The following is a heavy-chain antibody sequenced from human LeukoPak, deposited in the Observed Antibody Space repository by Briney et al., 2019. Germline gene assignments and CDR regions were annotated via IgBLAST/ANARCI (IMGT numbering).Heavy chain of an antibody. CDR3: ARGLLAGIAAAGSD. CDR1: GYTFTSYY. CDR2: INAGNGNT. V-gene: IGHV1-3*01. J-gene: IGHJ4*02. Sequence: ASVKVSCKASGYTFTSYYMHWVRQAPGQRLEWMGWINAGNGNTKYSQKFQGRVTITRDTSASTAYMELSSLRSEDTAVYYCARGLLAGIAAAGSDWGQGTLVTVSS. D-gene: IGHD6-13*01.